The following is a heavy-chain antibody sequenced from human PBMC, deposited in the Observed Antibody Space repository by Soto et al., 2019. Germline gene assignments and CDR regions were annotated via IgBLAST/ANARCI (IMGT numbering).Heavy chain of an antibody. CDR2: IYYSGST. V-gene: IGHV4-59*01. CDR1: CGSISSYY. CDR3: AREAQGGFNRGFVY. D-gene: IGHD3-10*01. Sequence: SETLSLTCTVSCGSISSYYWSWIRQPPGKGLEWIGYIYYSGSTNYNPSLKSRVTISVDTSKNQFSLKLSSVTAADTAVYYCAREAQGGFNRGFVYWRQG. J-gene: IGHJ4*02.